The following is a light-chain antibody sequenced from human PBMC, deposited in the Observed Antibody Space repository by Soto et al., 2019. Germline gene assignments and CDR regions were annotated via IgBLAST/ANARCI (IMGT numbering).Light chain of an antibody. CDR2: GNS. J-gene: IGLJ1*01. CDR3: QSYDSSPSVYV. Sequence: QLVLTQPPSVSGAPGQRVTISCTGSSSNIGAGYDVHWYQQLPGTAPKLLIYGNSNRPSGVPDRFSGSKSGTSASLAITGLQAEDEADYYCQSYDSSPSVYVFGTGTKLTVL. CDR1: SSNIGAGYD. V-gene: IGLV1-40*01.